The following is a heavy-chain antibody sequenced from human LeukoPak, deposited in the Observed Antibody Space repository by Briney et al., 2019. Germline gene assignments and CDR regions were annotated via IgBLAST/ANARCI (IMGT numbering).Heavy chain of an antibody. J-gene: IGHJ6*03. CDR2: IYYSGSI. V-gene: IGHV4-39*01. CDR3: ARHKDYYYSYMDV. CDR1: GDSISTSSYY. Sequence: SETLSLTCSVSGDSISTSSYYWGWIRQPPGKGLEWIGTIYYSGSIYYNPSLTSRVTISVDTSKNQFSLKLSSVTAADTAVYYCARHKDYYYSYMDVWGKGTTVTVS.